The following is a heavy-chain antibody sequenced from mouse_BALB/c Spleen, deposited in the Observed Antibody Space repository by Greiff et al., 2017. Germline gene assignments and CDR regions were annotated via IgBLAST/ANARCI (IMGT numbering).Heavy chain of an antibody. CDR3: ARFVFDY. J-gene: IGHJ2*01. V-gene: IGHV1-87*01. CDR2: IYPGDGDT. Sequence: QVQLKQSGAELARPGASVKLSCKASGYTFTSYWMQWVKQRPGQGLEWIGAIYPGDGDTRYTQKFKGKATLTADKSSSTAYMQLSSLASEDSAVYYCARFVFDYWGQGTTLTVSS. CDR1: GYTFTSYW.